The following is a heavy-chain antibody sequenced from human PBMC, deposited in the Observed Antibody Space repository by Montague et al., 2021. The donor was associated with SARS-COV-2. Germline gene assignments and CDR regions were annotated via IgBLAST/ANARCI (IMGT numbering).Heavy chain of an antibody. CDR2: IIPLFGTA. J-gene: IGHJ4*02. D-gene: IGHD2-8*01. CDR1: GGTFSNYA. Sequence: SVKVSCKASGGTFSNYAFSWVRQAPGQGLEWMGGIIPLFGTAEYAQRFKGRVIITADESTNTAYMELGSLTSEDTALYYCARDGHEGGLVIYAIAYWGQGTPVTVSS. CDR3: ARDGHEGGLVIYAIAY. V-gene: IGHV1-69*13.